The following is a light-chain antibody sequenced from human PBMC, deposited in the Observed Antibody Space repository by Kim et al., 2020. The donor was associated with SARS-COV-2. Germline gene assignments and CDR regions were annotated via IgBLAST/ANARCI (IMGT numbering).Light chain of an antibody. J-gene: IGLJ1*01. V-gene: IGLV3-1*01. CDR3: QAWDSSTHYV. CDR2: QDS. CDR1: KLGDKY. Sequence: SYELTQPPSVSVSQGQTASITCSGDKLGDKYACWYQQKPGQSPVLVIYQDSKRPSGIPERFSGSNSGNTATLTISGTQAMDEADYYCQAWDSSTHYVFGTGTKVTVL.